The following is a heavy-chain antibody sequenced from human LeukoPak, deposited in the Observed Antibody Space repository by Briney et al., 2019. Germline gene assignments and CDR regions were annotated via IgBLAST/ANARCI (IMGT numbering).Heavy chain of an antibody. Sequence: GGSERLSCAPSGFTFSSYSMNWVRHAPGKGREWVSVIDNGGNTNHADSGEGRFTLFRDTSKNSMYPQMNSPKADATAGYYCANLASDNRGWYHFDYWGQGTLVTVSS. CDR2: IDNGGNT. D-gene: IGHD6-19*01. CDR3: ANLASDNRGWYHFDY. CDR1: GFTFSSYS. V-gene: IGHV3-53*01. J-gene: IGHJ4*02.